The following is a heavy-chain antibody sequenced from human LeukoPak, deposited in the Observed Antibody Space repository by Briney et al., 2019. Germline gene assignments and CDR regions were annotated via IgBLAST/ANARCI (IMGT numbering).Heavy chain of an antibody. J-gene: IGHJ4*02. CDR2: INPNSGGT. CDR1: GYTFTGYY. D-gene: IGHD3-9*01. CDR3: ARAGYDILTGYPHYYFDY. Sequence: GASVKVSCKASGYTFTGYYMHWVRQAPGQGLEWMGWINPNSGGTNYAQKFQGRVTMTRDTSISTAYMELSRLRSDDTALYHCARAGYDILTGYPHYYFDYWGQGTLVTVSS. V-gene: IGHV1-2*02.